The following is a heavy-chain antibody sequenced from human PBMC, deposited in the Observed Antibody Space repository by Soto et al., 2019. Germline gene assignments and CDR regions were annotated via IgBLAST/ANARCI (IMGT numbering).Heavy chain of an antibody. Sequence: LTCAFYGVSFDDFYWSWVRQSPGKGLEWVGEISHDGGTNYSPSLASRVSISVDTSKNQFSLHLRSVTAADTGLYYCARGQLVWYGDLTPYHRDMDVWGQGTTVTVSS. J-gene: IGHJ6*02. CDR3: ARGQLVWYGDLTPYHRDMDV. CDR2: ISHDGGT. D-gene: IGHD3-10*01. CDR1: GVSFDDFY. V-gene: IGHV4-34*01.